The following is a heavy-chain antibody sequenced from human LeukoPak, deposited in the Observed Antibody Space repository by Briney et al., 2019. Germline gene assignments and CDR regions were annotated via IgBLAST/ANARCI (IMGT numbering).Heavy chain of an antibody. CDR3: ARVGAMAKIYYFDY. Sequence: SETLSLTCAVYGGSFSGYYWSWIRQPPGKGLEWIGEINYSGSTNYNPSLKSRVTISVDTSKNQFSLKLSSVTAADTAVYYCARVGAMAKIYYFDYWGQGTLVTVSS. J-gene: IGHJ4*02. CDR1: GGSFSGYY. D-gene: IGHD5-12*01. V-gene: IGHV4-34*01. CDR2: INYSGST.